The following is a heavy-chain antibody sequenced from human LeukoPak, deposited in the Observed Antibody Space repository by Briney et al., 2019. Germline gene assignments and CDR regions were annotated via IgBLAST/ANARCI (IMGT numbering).Heavy chain of an antibody. J-gene: IGHJ3*02. CDR2: ISVYNGDT. CDR1: GYTFISYG. D-gene: IGHD4-17*01. V-gene: IGHV1-18*01. CDR3: AREYGAFDI. Sequence: ASVKVSCKASGYTFISYGISWVRQAPGQGLEWMGWISVYNGDTNYAQKLQGKVTMTTDTSTSTAYMELRSLSSDDTAVYYCAREYGAFDIWGQGTTVTASS.